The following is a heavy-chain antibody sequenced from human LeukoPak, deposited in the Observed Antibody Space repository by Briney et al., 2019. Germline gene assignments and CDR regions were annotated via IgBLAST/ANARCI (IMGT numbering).Heavy chain of an antibody. V-gene: IGHV4-59*08. CDR1: GGSISSYY. Sequence: SETLSLTCIVSGGSISSYYRTWIRPPPGKGLEWIGYIYYNGSTNYNPSLKSRVTISVDTSKNQFSLKLNSVTAADTAVYYCARQSRGIAVAGLDYWGQGILVTVSS. CDR3: ARQSRGIAVAGLDY. J-gene: IGHJ4*02. CDR2: IYYNGST. D-gene: IGHD6-19*01.